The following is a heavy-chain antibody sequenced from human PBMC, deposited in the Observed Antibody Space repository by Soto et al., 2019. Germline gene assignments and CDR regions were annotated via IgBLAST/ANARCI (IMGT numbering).Heavy chain of an antibody. D-gene: IGHD4-17*01. CDR2: IYHSGST. V-gene: IGHV4-30-2*01. Sequence: TLSLTCAVSGGFISSGGYSWSWIRQPPGKGLEWIGYIYHSGSTYYNPSLKSRVTISVDRSKNQFSLKLSSVTAADTAVYYCARSPYDYGDYGWFDPWGQGTLVTVSS. CDR1: GGFISSGGYS. J-gene: IGHJ5*02. CDR3: ARSPYDYGDYGWFDP.